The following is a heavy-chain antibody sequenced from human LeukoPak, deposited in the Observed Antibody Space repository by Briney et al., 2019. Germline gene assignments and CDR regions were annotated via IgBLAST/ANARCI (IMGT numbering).Heavy chain of an antibody. CDR3: ARDHGGKVDRYFDL. CDR1: GYPFGSYG. CDR2: ISAYKGNT. J-gene: IGHJ2*01. D-gene: IGHD4-23*01. Sequence: ASVKVSCKASGYPFGSYGISWVRQAPGQGLEWMGWISAYKGNTNCAQKFQGRVTMTTDTSTSTAYMELRSLRSDDTAVYYCARDHGGKVDRYFDLWGRGTLVTVSS. V-gene: IGHV1-18*01.